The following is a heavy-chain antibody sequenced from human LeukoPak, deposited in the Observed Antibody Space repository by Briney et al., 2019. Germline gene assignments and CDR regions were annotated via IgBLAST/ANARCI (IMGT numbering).Heavy chain of an antibody. J-gene: IGHJ4*02. D-gene: IGHD3-22*01. CDR1: GFTFDDYA. CDR3: AKGDSSGYYTPPPTFDY. V-gene: IGHV3-9*01. CDR2: ISWNSGSI. Sequence: PGGSLRLSCAASGFTFDDYAMHWVRQAPGKGLEWVSGISWNSGSIGYADSVKGRFTISRDNAKNSLYLQMNSLRAEDTALYYCAKGDSSGYYTPPPTFDYWGQGTLVTVSS.